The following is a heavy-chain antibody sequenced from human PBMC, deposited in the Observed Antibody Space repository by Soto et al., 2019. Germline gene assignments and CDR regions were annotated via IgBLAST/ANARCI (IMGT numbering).Heavy chain of an antibody. Sequence: IHWVRQAPGKGLEWVALIWYDGSKKYCTDSVRGRFTISRDDSKNTLYLQLNSLRAEDTAVYYCVAGDTPSYFCDYWGQGTLVTVSS. J-gene: IGHJ4*02. D-gene: IGHD2-21*02. CDR3: VAGDTPSYFCDY. CDR2: IWYDGSKK. V-gene: IGHV3-33*01.